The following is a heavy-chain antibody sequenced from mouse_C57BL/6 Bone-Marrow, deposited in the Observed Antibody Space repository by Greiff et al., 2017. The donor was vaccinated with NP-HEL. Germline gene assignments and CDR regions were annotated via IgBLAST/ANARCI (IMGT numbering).Heavy chain of an antibody. Sequence: VQLQQPGAELVKPGASVKLSCKASGYTFTSYWMHWVKQRPGQGLEWIGMIHPNSGSTNYNEKFKSKATLTVDKSSSTAYMQLSSLTSEDSAVYYCAGTEFITTVVATGRFAYWGQGTLVTVSA. J-gene: IGHJ3*01. CDR2: IHPNSGST. D-gene: IGHD1-1*01. CDR3: AGTEFITTVVATGRFAY. V-gene: IGHV1-64*01. CDR1: GYTFTSYW.